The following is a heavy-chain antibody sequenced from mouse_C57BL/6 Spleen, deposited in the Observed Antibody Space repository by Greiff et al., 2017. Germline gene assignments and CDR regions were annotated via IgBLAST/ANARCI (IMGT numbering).Heavy chain of an antibody. J-gene: IGHJ2*01. Sequence: VQLQQSGPELVKPGASVKMSCKASGYTFTDYNMHWVKQSHGKSLEWIGYINPNNGGTSYNQKFKGKATLTVNKSSSTAYMELRSLTSEDSAVYDGAREYYGSSPFDYWGQGTTLTVSS. CDR3: AREYYGSSPFDY. CDR2: INPNNGGT. V-gene: IGHV1-22*01. D-gene: IGHD1-1*01. CDR1: GYTFTDYN.